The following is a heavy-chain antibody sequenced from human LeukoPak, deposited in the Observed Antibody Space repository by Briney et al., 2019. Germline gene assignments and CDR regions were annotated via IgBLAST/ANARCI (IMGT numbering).Heavy chain of an antibody. CDR2: ISAGSTI. CDR3: AKTRPLDSSSWSHGDY. V-gene: IGHV3-48*04. J-gene: IGHJ4*02. Sequence: GGSLRLSCAASGFTFSSYGMHWVRQAPGKGLEWLSYISAGSTIYYADSVKGRFTISRDNAKNTLYLQMNSLRAEDTAVYYCAKTRPLDSSSWSHGDYWGQGTLVTVSS. CDR1: GFTFSSYG. D-gene: IGHD6-13*01.